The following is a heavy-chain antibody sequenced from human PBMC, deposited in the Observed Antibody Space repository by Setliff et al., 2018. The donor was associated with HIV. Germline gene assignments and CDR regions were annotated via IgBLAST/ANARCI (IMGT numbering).Heavy chain of an antibody. CDR3: ARAPKRVYYYGSGTYLHDAFDI. V-gene: IGHV1-18*01. CDR1: GYIFISYG. J-gene: IGHJ3*02. Sequence: ASVMVSCKASGYIFISYGFSWARQAPGQGLEWMGWISAYNGNTNYAQKLQGRVTMTTDTSTSTAYMELRNLRSDDTAVYYCARAPKRVYYYGSGTYLHDAFDIWGQGTMVTVSS. CDR2: ISAYNGNT. D-gene: IGHD3-10*01.